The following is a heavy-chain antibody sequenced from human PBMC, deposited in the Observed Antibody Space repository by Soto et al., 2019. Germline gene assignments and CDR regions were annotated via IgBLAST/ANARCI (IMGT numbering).Heavy chain of an antibody. CDR1: GGSISSYY. V-gene: IGHV4-59*01. D-gene: IGHD3-10*01. CDR3: AGGYSPDSHYFDY. Sequence: LSLTCTVSGGSISSYYWSWIRQPPGKGLEWIGYIDYSGGTNYNPSLKSRVTISVDTSKNQFSLKLSSVTAAATAVYYCAGGYSPDSHYFDYWGQGTLVTVSS. CDR2: IDYSGGT. J-gene: IGHJ4*02.